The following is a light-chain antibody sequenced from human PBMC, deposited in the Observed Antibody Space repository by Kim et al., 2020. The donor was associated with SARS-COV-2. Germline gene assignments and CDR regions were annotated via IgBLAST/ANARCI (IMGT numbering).Light chain of an antibody. CDR3: SSYAGSNILV. V-gene: IGLV2-8*01. J-gene: IGLJ3*02. CDR1: RSDVGEYPF. Sequence: GQSVPISCAGTRSDVGEYPFVSWYQQHPFKAPKLIIYEVNKRPSGVPDRFSGSKSGNTASLTVSGLQAEDEADYYCSSYAGSNILVFGGGTQLTVL. CDR2: EVN.